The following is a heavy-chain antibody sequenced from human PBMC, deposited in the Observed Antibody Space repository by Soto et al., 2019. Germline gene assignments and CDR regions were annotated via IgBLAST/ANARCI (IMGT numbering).Heavy chain of an antibody. D-gene: IGHD6-19*01. CDR1: GGTFSSYT. CDR2: IIPILGIA. J-gene: IGHJ4*02. V-gene: IGHV1-69*04. CDR3: ARDRGTGYSSGWYDY. Sequence: ASVKVSCKASGGTFSSYTISWVRQAPGQGLEWMGRIIPILGIANYAQKFQGRVTITADKSTSTAYMELSSLRSEDTAVNYCARDRGTGYSSGWYDYWGQGTLVTVSS.